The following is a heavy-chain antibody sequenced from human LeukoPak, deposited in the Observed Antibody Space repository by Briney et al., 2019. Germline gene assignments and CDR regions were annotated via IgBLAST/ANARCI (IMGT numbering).Heavy chain of an antibody. D-gene: IGHD6-19*01. CDR2: IYSGGST. CDR3: ARVSSSGWYVGYYLGY. J-gene: IGHJ4*02. CDR1: GFTVSSNY. V-gene: IGHV3-53*04. Sequence: GGSLRLSCAASGFTVSSNYMSWVRQAPGKGLAWVSVIYSGGSTYYADSVKGRFTIYRHHSKNKQYLQMNSLRAEDTAEYYLARVSSSGWYVGYYLGYWGQGTLVTVSS.